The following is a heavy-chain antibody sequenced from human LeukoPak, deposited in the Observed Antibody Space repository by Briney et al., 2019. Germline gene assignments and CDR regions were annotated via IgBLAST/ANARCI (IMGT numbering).Heavy chain of an antibody. Sequence: SETLSLTCTISGGSINDYYWSWIRQPAGKGLEWIGYVLYSGTTNYNPSLKSRVTMSVDTSKNQFSLKLSSVTAADTAVYYCAVRNWNDVNYYMDVWGKGTTVTVSS. CDR1: GGSINDYY. J-gene: IGHJ6*03. V-gene: IGHV4-59*12. D-gene: IGHD1-1*01. CDR3: AVRNWNDVNYYMDV. CDR2: VLYSGTT.